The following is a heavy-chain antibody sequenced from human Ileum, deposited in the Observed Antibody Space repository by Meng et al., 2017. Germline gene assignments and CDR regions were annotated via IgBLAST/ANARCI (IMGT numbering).Heavy chain of an antibody. J-gene: IGHJ4*02. CDR2: INPKSGAT. D-gene: IGHD3-3*02. CDR3: VRSNIFGWNPRDH. CDR1: GYTFTDYF. V-gene: IGHV1-2*06. Sequence: QGAVVTAGAEAKKPGASLKVSCKASGYTFTDYFVHWVRQAPGQGLEWMGRINPKSGATAYAQKFQGRVTVTSDTSISTAYLDLISLTSDDTALYYCVRSNIFGWNPRDHWGQGTLVTVSS.